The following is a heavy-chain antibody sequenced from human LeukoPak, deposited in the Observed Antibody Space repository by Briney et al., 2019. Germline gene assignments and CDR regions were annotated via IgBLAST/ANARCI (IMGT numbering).Heavy chain of an antibody. Sequence: SVKVSCKASGGTFSSYAISWVRQAPGQGLEWMGGIIPIFGTANYAQKFQGRVTITADESMSTAYMELSSLRSEDTAVYCCATVRRYGDYADPFDYWGQGTLVTVS. CDR3: ATVRRYGDYADPFDY. V-gene: IGHV1-69*01. D-gene: IGHD4-17*01. CDR2: IIPIFGTA. J-gene: IGHJ4*02. CDR1: GGTFSSYA.